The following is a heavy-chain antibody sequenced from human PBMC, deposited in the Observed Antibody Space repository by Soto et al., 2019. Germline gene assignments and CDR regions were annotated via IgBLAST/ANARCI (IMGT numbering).Heavy chain of an antibody. J-gene: IGHJ3*02. V-gene: IGHV3-21*04. CDR3: ATILVGFYYDYTKAHVSFDI. CDR1: GFTFSNYS. D-gene: IGHD3-16*01. CDR2: ISCSSSYI. Sequence: AGSLRLSYATSGFTFSNYSMNWVRQAPGKGQKSVLSISCSSSYIYYAESVKGLFTISRDNAKNSLYLQMNSLRAVDAVVYYCATILVGFYYDYTKAHVSFDIWVKEIMVT.